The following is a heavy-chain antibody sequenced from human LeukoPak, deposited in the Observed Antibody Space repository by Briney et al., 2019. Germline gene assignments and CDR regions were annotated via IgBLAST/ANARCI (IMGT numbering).Heavy chain of an antibody. CDR3: ARQYDYVWGSYRATFDY. Sequence: PSETLSLTCTVSGGSISSSSYYWGWIRQPPGKGLEWIGSIYYSGSTYYNPSLKSRVTISVDTSKNQFPLKLSSVTAADTAVYYCARQYDYVWGSYRATFDYWGQGTLVTVSS. V-gene: IGHV4-39*01. J-gene: IGHJ4*02. CDR1: GGSISSSSYY. D-gene: IGHD3-16*02. CDR2: IYYSGST.